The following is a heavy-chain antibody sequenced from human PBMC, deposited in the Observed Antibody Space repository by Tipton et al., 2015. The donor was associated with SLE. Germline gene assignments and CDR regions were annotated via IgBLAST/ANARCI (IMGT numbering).Heavy chain of an antibody. V-gene: IGHV4-30-2*01. CDR1: GDSISRGGYF. J-gene: IGHJ2*01. Sequence: TLSLTCAVSGDSISRGGYFWSWIRQPPGKGLEWIGNIYHSGSTNYNPSLKSRVTISVDTSKNQFSRNLSSVTAADTAVYYCASPDYGDSRGFDLWGRGTLVTVSS. CDR3: ASPDYGDSRGFDL. D-gene: IGHD4-17*01. CDR2: IYHSGST.